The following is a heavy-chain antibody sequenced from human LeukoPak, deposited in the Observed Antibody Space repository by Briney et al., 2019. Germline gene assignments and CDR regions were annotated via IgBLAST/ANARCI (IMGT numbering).Heavy chain of an antibody. V-gene: IGHV1-69*13. CDR1: GGTFSSYA. CDR3: AMVLGYCSSTSCYLAPDY. Sequence: SVKVSCKASGGTFSSYAISWVRQAPEQGLEWMGGIIPIFGTANYAQKFQGRVTTTADESTSTAYMELSSLRSEDTAVYYCAMVLGYCSSTSCYLAPDYWGQGTLVTVSS. D-gene: IGHD2-2*01. CDR2: IIPIFGTA. J-gene: IGHJ4*02.